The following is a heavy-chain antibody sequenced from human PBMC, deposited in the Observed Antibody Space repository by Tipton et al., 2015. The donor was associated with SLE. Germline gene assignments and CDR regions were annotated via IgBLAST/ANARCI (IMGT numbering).Heavy chain of an antibody. CDR3: ASTWNHSDNWFDP. J-gene: IGHJ5*02. D-gene: IGHD1-14*01. Sequence: GLVKPSETLSLTCTVSGGSISSSSYYWGWIRQPPGKGLEWIGSIYYSGSTYYNPSLKSRVTISVDTSKNQFSLKLSSVTAADTAVYYCASTWNHSDNWFDPWGQGTLVTVSS. CDR2: IYYSGST. V-gene: IGHV4-39*07. CDR1: GGSISSSSYY.